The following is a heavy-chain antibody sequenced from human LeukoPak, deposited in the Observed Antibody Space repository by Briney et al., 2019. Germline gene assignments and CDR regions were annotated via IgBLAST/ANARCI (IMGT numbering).Heavy chain of an antibody. J-gene: IGHJ4*02. CDR1: GFTFSRFW. CDR2: ISNDGRTT. D-gene: IGHD6-19*01. Sequence: GGSLRLSCAASGFTFSRFWMHWVRQAPGKGLVWVSLISNDGRTTRYADSVKGRFTISRDNAKNTLYLEINSLRAEDTAVYYCARDLAGSIDYWGQGTLVTVSS. CDR3: ARDLAGSIDY. V-gene: IGHV3-74*01.